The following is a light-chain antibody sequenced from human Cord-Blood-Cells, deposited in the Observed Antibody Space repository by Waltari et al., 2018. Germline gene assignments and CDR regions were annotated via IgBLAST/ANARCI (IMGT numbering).Light chain of an antibody. CDR1: QSVSSSY. CDR3: QQYGSSPPT. Sequence: EIVLTQSPGTLSLSPGERATLSGRASQSVSSSYSAWYQQKPGQAPRLLIYGASSRATGIPDRFSGSGSGTDFTLTISRLEPEDFAVYYCQQYGSSPPTFGQGTKVEIK. CDR2: GAS. J-gene: IGKJ1*01. V-gene: IGKV3-20*01.